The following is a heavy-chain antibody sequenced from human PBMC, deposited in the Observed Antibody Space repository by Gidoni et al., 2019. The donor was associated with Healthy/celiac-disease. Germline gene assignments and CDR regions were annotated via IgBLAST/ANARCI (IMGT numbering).Heavy chain of an antibody. J-gene: IGHJ3*02. V-gene: IGHV3-64D*08. CDR1: GFTFSSYA. Sequence: EVQLVESGGGLVQPGGSLRPSCSAPGFTFSSYAMHWVRQAPGKGLEYVSAISSNGGSTYYADSVKGRFTISRDNSKNTLYLQMSSLRAEDTAVYYCVKSPEWTDAFDIWGQGTMVTVSS. D-gene: IGHD2-8*01. CDR2: ISSNGGST. CDR3: VKSPEWTDAFDI.